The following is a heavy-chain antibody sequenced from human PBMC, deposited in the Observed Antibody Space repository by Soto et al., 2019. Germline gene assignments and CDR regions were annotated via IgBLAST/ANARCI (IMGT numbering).Heavy chain of an antibody. J-gene: IGHJ4*02. CDR2: IYWYDDK. CDR1: GFSLSTSGVG. CDR3: AYSRYTGSGVDY. V-gene: IGHV2-5*01. Sequence: QITLKESGPTLVKPTQTLTLTCTFSGFSLSTSGVGVGWIRQPPGKALEWLALIYWYDDKRYSPSLKSRLTITKDTSKNQVVLTMTSMYPVATATYYCAYSRYTGSGVDYWGQGTLVTVSS. D-gene: IGHD3-10*01.